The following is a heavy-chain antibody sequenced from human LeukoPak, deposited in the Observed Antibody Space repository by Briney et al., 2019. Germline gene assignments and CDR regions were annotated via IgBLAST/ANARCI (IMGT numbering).Heavy chain of an antibody. D-gene: IGHD3-10*01. J-gene: IGHJ4*02. CDR3: ARGYGSGSYYFDY. V-gene: IGHV1-69*05. CDR2: IIPIFGTA. CDR1: GGTFSSYA. Sequence: GASVKVSCKASGGTFSSYAISWVRQAPGQGLEWMGGIIPIFGTASYAQKFQGRVTITTDESTSTAYMELSSLRSEDTAVYYCARGYGSGSYYFDYWGQGTLVTVSS.